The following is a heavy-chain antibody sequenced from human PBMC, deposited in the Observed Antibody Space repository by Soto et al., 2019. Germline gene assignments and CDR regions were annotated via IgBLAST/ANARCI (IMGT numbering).Heavy chain of an antibody. D-gene: IGHD2-8*02. CDR1: GVSFGPYY. CDR3: AAIASLGTVVY. V-gene: IGHV4-34*01. Sequence: QVQLQQWGAGLLKPSETLSLTCVVYGVSFGPYYWSWIRQPPGKGLEWIGESNHRGDTNYNPSLKRRVTISVHTPTHHFSLRLTSVPAADTAVYFCAAIASLGTVVYWGQGTLVTVSS. CDR2: SNHRGDT. J-gene: IGHJ4*02.